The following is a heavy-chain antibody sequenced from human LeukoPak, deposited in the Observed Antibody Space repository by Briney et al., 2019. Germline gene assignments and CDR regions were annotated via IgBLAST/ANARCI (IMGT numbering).Heavy chain of an antibody. Sequence: VASVKVSCKASGYTFTGYYMHWVRQAPGQGLEWMGIINPSGGSTSYAQKFQGRVTMTRDTSTSTVYMELSSLRSEDTAVYYCARVNWNDGDYGDYFDYWGQGTLVTVSS. V-gene: IGHV1-46*01. J-gene: IGHJ4*02. CDR3: ARVNWNDGDYGDYFDY. CDR2: INPSGGST. CDR1: GYTFTGYY. D-gene: IGHD4-17*01.